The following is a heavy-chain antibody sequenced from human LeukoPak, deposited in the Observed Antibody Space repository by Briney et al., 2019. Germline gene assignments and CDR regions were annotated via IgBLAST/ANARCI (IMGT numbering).Heavy chain of an antibody. CDR1: GGSISNYY. Sequence: SETLSLTCTVSGGSISNYYWSWIRQPPGKGLEWIGYIYYSGSTYYNPSLKSRVTISVDTSKNQFSLKLSSVTAADTAVYYCARDKAGKIDYWGQGTLVTVSS. CDR2: IYYSGST. CDR3: ARDKAGKIDY. J-gene: IGHJ4*02. D-gene: IGHD3-10*01. V-gene: IGHV4-59*06.